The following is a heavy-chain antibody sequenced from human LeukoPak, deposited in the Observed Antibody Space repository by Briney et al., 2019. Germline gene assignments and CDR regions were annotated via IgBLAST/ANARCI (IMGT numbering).Heavy chain of an antibody. Sequence: PGRSLRLSCAASGFTFSSYAMHWVRQAPGKGLEWVAIISYDGSNKYYADSVKGRFTISRDNSKNTLYLQMNSLRAEDTAVYYCARDQNSGYDLEAFDIWGQGTMVTVSS. J-gene: IGHJ3*02. CDR1: GFTFSSYA. CDR3: ARDQNSGYDLEAFDI. CDR2: ISYDGSNK. D-gene: IGHD5-12*01. V-gene: IGHV3-30-3*01.